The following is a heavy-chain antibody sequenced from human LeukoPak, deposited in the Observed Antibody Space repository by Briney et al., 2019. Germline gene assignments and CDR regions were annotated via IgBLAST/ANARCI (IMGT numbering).Heavy chain of an antibody. CDR2: INPNSGDT. V-gene: IGHV1-2*02. J-gene: IGHJ4*02. Sequence: ASVKVSCKASGYTFTGYFMHWVRQAPGQGLEWMGWINPNSGDTNYAQNFQGRVTMTRDTSINTAYMELSRLKSDDTAVYYCARGYSNYYPFGYWGQGTLVTVSS. D-gene: IGHD4-11*01. CDR1: GYTFTGYF. CDR3: ARGYSNYYPFGY.